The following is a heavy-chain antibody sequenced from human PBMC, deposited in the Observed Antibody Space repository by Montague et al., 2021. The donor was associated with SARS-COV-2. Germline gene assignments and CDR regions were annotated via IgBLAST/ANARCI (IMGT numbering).Heavy chain of an antibody. V-gene: IGHV3-48*03. CDR3: ARVYGGDDVIGNYFDY. CDR1: GFTFSSYE. CDR2: ISSSGSNI. J-gene: IGHJ4*02. D-gene: IGHD2-21*01. Sequence: SLRLSCAASGFTFSSYEMNWVRRAPGKGLEWVSYISSSGSNIDYXDSVKGRFTISRDNAKNSLYLQMNSLRAEDTAVYYCARVYGGDDVIGNYFDYWGQGTLVTVSS.